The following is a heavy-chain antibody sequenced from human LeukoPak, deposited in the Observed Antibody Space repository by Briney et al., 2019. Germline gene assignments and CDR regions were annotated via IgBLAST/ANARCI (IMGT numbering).Heavy chain of an antibody. Sequence: SETLSLTCAVSGGSISSSNWWSWVRQPPGKGLEWIGEIYHSGSTNYNPSLKSRVTISVDKSKNQFSLKLSSVTAADTAVYYCARLPSLYYYDSSGHGGRYFDYWGQGTLVTVSS. CDR3: ARLPSLYYYDSSGHGGRYFDY. V-gene: IGHV4-4*02. D-gene: IGHD3-22*01. J-gene: IGHJ4*02. CDR1: GGSISSSNW. CDR2: IYHSGST.